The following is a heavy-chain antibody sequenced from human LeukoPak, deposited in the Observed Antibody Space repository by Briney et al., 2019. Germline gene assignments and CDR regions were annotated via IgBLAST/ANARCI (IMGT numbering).Heavy chain of an antibody. D-gene: IGHD6-19*01. Sequence: PSETLSLTCTVSGGSISSYYWSWIRQPPGKGLEWIGYIYYSGSTNYNPSLKSRVTISVDTSKNQFSLKLSPVTAADTAVYYCARQGGIAVAGQGLDYWGQGTLVTVSS. J-gene: IGHJ4*02. CDR1: GGSISSYY. CDR2: IYYSGST. CDR3: ARQGGIAVAGQGLDY. V-gene: IGHV4-59*08.